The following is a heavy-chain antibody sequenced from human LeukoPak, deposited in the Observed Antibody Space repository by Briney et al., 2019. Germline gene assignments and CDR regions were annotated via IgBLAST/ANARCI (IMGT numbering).Heavy chain of an antibody. J-gene: IGHJ4*02. V-gene: IGHV3-23*01. CDR3: ARRTSSGFRSYFDY. D-gene: IGHD6-6*01. Sequence: GGSLRLSCVASGFTFSSYAMTWVRPAPGKGLEWVSNIGSSGIGTHYVDSVRGRFTISRDNSKNTVYLQMNSLRAEDTAIYYCARRTSSGFRSYFDYWGQGTLVTVSS. CDR1: GFTFSSYA. CDR2: IGSSGIGT.